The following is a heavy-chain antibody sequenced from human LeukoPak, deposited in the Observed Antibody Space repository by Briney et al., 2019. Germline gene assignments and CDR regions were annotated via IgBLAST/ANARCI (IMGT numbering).Heavy chain of an antibody. Sequence: GGSLRLSCAASGFTFNTYWMSWVRQAPGKGLEWVANIKEDGSEKTYVDSVKGRFTISRDNAKNSLYLQMNSLRAEDTAVYYCARVEGYYYDSSGYHVFDYWGQGTLVTVSS. CDR3: ARVEGYYYDSSGYHVFDY. CDR2: IKEDGSEK. CDR1: GFTFNTYW. J-gene: IGHJ4*02. D-gene: IGHD3-22*01. V-gene: IGHV3-7*01.